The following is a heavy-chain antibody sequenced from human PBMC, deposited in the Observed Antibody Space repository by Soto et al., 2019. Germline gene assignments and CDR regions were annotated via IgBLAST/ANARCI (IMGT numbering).Heavy chain of an antibody. D-gene: IGHD3-9*01. CDR1: SGSISSSNW. CDR2: IYHSGST. J-gene: IGHJ4*02. Sequence: PSETLSLTCAVSSGSISSSNWWSWVRQPPGKGLEWIGEIYHSGSTNYNPSLKSRVTISVDKSKNQFSLKLSSVTAADTAVYYCARFESVQYYFDYWGQGTLVTVSS. V-gene: IGHV4-4*02. CDR3: ARFESVQYYFDY.